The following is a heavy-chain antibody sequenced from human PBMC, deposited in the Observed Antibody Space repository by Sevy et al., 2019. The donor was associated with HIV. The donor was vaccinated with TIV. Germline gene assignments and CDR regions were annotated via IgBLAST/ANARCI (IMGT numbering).Heavy chain of an antibody. CDR2: INAISSNI. CDR1: GFTFNSYA. V-gene: IGHV3-21*01. Sequence: GGSLRLSCAASGFTFNSYAMSWVRQAPGKGLEWVSSINAISSNIYYADSVKGRFTISRDNAENSLYLQMNSVRAEDTAVYYCARDLFSGGNAVYGYWGQGTLVTVSS. CDR3: ARDLFSGGNAVYGY. D-gene: IGHD2-15*01. J-gene: IGHJ4*02.